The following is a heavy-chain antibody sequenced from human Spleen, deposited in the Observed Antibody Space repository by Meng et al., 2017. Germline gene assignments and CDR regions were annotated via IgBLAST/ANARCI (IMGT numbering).Heavy chain of an antibody. CDR3: AIEIPATAGTAFDY. CDR1: GGSISSSSYY. V-gene: IGHV4-39*07. CDR2: IYYSGTT. D-gene: IGHD6-13*01. J-gene: IGHJ4*02. Sequence: LETLSLTCTVSGGSISSSSYYWGWIRQPPGKGLEWIGSIYYSGTTYYNPSPKSRVTISVDTSENQFSLKLSSVTAADTAVYYCAIEIPATAGTAFDYWGQGTLVTVSS.